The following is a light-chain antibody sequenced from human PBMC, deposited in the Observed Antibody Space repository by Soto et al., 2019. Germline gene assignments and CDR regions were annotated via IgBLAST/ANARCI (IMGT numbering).Light chain of an antibody. J-gene: IGKJ1*01. CDR2: DAS. Sequence: DIQRTHSPSTRSASVGDRVTITCRASQTIISWLACYQQKPGKPPKLLIFDASTLQRGVPSRFSGSGSGTEFTLTISSLQPDDFATYYCQQYNTYWTFGQGTKVDIK. V-gene: IGKV1-5*01. CDR3: QQYNTYWT. CDR1: QTIISW.